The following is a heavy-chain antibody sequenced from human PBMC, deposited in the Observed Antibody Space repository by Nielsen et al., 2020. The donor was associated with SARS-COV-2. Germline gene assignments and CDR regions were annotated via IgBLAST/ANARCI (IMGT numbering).Heavy chain of an antibody. J-gene: IGHJ4*02. CDR1: GYTFTSYG. Sequence: ASVKVSCKASGYTFTSYGISWVRQAPGQGLEWMGWISAYNGNTNYAQKLQGRVTMTTDTSTSTAYMELSSLRSEDTAVYYCARDVNLTGYYSYWGQGTLVTVSS. D-gene: IGHD3-9*01. CDR2: ISAYNGNT. CDR3: ARDVNLTGYYSY. V-gene: IGHV1-18*04.